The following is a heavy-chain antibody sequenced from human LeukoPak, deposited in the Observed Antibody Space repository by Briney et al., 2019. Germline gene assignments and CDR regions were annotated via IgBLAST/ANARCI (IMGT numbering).Heavy chain of an antibody. CDR3: AREGTAGTNLNWFDP. D-gene: IGHD1-1*01. CDR1: GGSIRSYY. Sequence: SETLSLTCTVSGGSIRSYYWSWIRQTPGKGLEWIGYIDYSGSTHYNPSLKSRVTISVDTSKNQFSLKLSSVTAADTAVYYCAREGTAGTNLNWFDPWGQGTLVTVSS. J-gene: IGHJ5*02. V-gene: IGHV4-59*01. CDR2: IDYSGST.